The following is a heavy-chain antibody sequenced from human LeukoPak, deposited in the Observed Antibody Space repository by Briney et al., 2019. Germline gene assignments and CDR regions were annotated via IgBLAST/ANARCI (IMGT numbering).Heavy chain of an antibody. CDR2: INTNAGNP. V-gene: IGHV7-4-1*02. J-gene: IGHJ4*02. Sequence: ASVKVSCKTSGYTFTSYAMNWVRQAPGQGLEYMGWINTNAGNPTYAQGFTGRFVFSLDTSVSTAYLQINSLKAEDTAVYYCARTTGRFDYWGQGTLVTVSS. D-gene: IGHD1-1*01. CDR3: ARTTGRFDY. CDR1: GYTFTSYA.